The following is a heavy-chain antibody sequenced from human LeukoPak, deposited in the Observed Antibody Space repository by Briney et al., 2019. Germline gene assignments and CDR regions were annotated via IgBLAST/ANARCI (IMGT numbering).Heavy chain of an antibody. J-gene: IGHJ4*02. V-gene: IGHV3-7*03. CDR1: GFTFRNYW. CDR3: AKGGYINGYDY. CDR2: INQDGSKE. D-gene: IGHD5-18*01. Sequence: PGGSLRLSCAASGFTFRNYWMTWVRQAPGKGLEWVANINQDGSKEYYLDSVKGRFTISRDNDKNSLYLQVNSLRAEDTAVYYCAKGGYINGYDYWGQGTLVTVSS.